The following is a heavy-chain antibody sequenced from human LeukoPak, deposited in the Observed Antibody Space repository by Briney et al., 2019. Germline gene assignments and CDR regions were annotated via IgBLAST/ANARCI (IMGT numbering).Heavy chain of an antibody. CDR1: GGSISSYY. Sequence: SETLSLTCTVSGGSISSYYWSWIRQPPGKGLEWIGDIYYSGSTNYNPSLKSRVTISVDTSKNQFSLKLSSVTAADTAVYYCARHREYGGHYSYYYGMDVWGQGTKVTVSS. J-gene: IGHJ6*02. D-gene: IGHD4-23*01. CDR2: IYYSGST. CDR3: ARHREYGGHYSYYYGMDV. V-gene: IGHV4-59*08.